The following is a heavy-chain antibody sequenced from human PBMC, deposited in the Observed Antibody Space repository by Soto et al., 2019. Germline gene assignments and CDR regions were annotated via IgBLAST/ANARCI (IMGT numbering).Heavy chain of an antibody. D-gene: IGHD4-17*01. J-gene: IGHJ4*02. V-gene: IGHV4-31*03. CDR3: ARLSEDGDHVKPFDA. Sequence: QVQLQESGPGLVKTSQTLSLTCTVSGDSINNGGYYWSWVRQYPGKGLEWIGYIYYRGNTYYNPSLKNRVNISLDTPTKPFSLKLSSVTAADTAVYYCARLSEDGDHVKPFDAWGQGTLVTVSS. CDR1: GDSINNGGYY. CDR2: IYYRGNT.